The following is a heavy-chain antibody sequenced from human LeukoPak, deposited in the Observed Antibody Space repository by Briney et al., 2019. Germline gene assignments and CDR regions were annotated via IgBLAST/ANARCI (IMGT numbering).Heavy chain of an antibody. Sequence: PSETLSLTCTVSGGSISSSSYYWGWIRQPPGKGLEWIGSIYYSGSTYCNPSLKSRVTISVDTSKKQFSLKLSSVTAADTAVYYCARFDNYDSSADYYGMDVWGQGTTVTVSS. CDR2: IYYSGST. CDR3: ARFDNYDSSADYYGMDV. D-gene: IGHD3-22*01. V-gene: IGHV4-39*01. CDR1: GGSISSSSYY. J-gene: IGHJ6*02.